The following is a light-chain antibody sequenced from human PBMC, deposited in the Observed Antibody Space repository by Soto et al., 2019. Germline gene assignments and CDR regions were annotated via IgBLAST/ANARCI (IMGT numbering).Light chain of an antibody. V-gene: IGKV3-20*01. J-gene: IGKJ2*01. CDR2: GAS. CDR3: QQYGSSPYT. Sequence: EIVLTQSPGTLSLSPGERATLSCRASQSVTNSNLAWYQQKPGQAPRLLIYGASSRATGIPDRFSGSGSGTDFALTVSSLEPEDFAVYYCQQYGSSPYTFGRGTKREI. CDR1: QSVTNSN.